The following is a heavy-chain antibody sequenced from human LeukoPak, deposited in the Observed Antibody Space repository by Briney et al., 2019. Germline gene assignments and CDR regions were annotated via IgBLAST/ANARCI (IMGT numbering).Heavy chain of an antibody. D-gene: IGHD3-10*01. CDR2: IKQDGSEK. V-gene: IGHV3-7*01. Sequence: GGSLRLSCAASGFTFSSYWMSSVRQAPGKGLEWVANIKQDGSEKYYVDSVKGRFTISRDNAKNSLYLQMNSLRAEDTAVYYCARDLPDYYGSGSVDYWGQGTLVTVSP. CDR1: GFTFSSYW. J-gene: IGHJ4*02. CDR3: ARDLPDYYGSGSVDY.